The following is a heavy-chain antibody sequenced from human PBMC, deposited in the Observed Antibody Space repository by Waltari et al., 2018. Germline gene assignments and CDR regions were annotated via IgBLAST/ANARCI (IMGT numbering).Heavy chain of an antibody. CDR2: IYSGGRDT. CDR1: GFTFSYYA. J-gene: IGHJ3*02. V-gene: IGHV3-23*03. D-gene: IGHD6-19*01. Sequence: EVQLLESGGGLVQPGGSLRLSCAASGFTFSYYAMSWVRQAPGKGLECVSVIYSGGRDTYYADSVQGRFIISRDNSKNTVYLQMDSLRAEDTAVYYCAKVDSSGWSDAFDIWGQGTMVTVSS. CDR3: AKVDSSGWSDAFDI.